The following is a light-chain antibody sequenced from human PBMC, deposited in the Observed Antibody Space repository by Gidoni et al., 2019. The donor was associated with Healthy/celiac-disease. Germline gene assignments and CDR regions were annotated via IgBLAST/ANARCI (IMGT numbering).Light chain of an antibody. CDR2: DAS. CDR1: HGVSSY. Sequence: LVLTQSPATLSLSPGERATVSCRARHGVSSYLAWYQQTPDQAPRLLIDDASNRATGIPARCSGSGSGTDFTLTISSLEPEDSAVYYCQQSSKWRTFGQGTKLEIK. CDR3: QQSSKWRT. J-gene: IGKJ2*01. V-gene: IGKV3-11*01.